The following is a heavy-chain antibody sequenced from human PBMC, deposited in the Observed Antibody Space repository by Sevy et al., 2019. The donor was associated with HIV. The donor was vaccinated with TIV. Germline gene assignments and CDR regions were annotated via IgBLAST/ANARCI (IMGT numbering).Heavy chain of an antibody. CDR3: AGENAWGRGYS. CDR1: GGSINSLY. Sequence: SETLSLTCTVSGGSINSLYWNWIRQPPGKGLEWIANIYYNGPINYNPSLKSRVTLSLDTSKNQFSLRLSSVTAADTAMYYCAGENAWGRGYSWGQGTLVTVSS. D-gene: IGHD1-26*01. CDR2: IYYNGPI. V-gene: IGHV4-59*08. J-gene: IGHJ4*02.